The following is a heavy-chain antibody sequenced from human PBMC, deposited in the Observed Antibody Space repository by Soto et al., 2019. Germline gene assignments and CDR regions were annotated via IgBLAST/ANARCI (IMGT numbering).Heavy chain of an antibody. Sequence: SVKVSCKASGGTFSSYAISWVRQAPGQGLEWMGGIIPIFGTANYAQKFQGRVTITADESTSTAYMELSSLRSGDTAVYYCASPGGVRYNWNYGPLDYWGQGTLVTVSS. CDR2: IIPIFGTA. CDR1: GGTFSSYA. D-gene: IGHD1-7*01. CDR3: ASPGGVRYNWNYGPLDY. J-gene: IGHJ4*02. V-gene: IGHV1-69*13.